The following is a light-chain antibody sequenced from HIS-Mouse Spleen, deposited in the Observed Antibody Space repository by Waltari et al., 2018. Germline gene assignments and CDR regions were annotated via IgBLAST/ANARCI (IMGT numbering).Light chain of an antibody. V-gene: IGLV2-23*01. J-gene: IGLJ3*02. CDR3: CSYAGSSTGV. CDR1: SSDVGSYNL. CDR2: EGS. Sequence: QSALTQPASVSGSPGQSITISCTGTSSDVGSYNLVSWYQQHPGKAPKLMIYEGSKRPSGGSNSFSGSKSGTTGSLTISGLQAEDEADYYCCSYAGSSTGVFGGGTKLTVL.